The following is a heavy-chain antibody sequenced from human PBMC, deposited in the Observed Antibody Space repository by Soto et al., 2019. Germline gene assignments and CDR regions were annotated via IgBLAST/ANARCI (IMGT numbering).Heavy chain of an antibody. CDR2: ISGSGGST. D-gene: IGHD6-19*01. J-gene: IGHJ4*02. V-gene: IGHV3-23*01. CDR3: ASRTSGWYFDY. CDR1: GFTFSTYA. Sequence: GGSLRLSCAASGFTFSTYAMSWVRQAPGKGLKWVSVISGSGGSTYYADSVKGRFTISRDNSKNKLYLQMNSLRAEDTAVYYCASRTSGWYFDYWGQGTLVTVSS.